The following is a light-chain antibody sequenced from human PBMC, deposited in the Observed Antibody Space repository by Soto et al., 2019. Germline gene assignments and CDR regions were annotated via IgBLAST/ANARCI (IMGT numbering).Light chain of an antibody. CDR1: HSLVFSDGNTY. V-gene: IGKV2-30*01. CDR2: NVS. CDR3: MQGTHWPRT. J-gene: IGKJ1*01. Sequence: DVVMTQSPLSLPVTLGQPASISCRSSHSLVFSDGNTYLHWFQQRPGQSPRRLIYNVSKRDSGVPDRFSGSGSGIDFTLKISRVEADDIGVYYCMQGTHWPRTFGQGTKVEIK.